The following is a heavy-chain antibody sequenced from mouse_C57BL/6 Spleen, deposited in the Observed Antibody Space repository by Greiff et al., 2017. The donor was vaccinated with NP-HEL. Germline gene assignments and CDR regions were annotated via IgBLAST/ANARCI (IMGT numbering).Heavy chain of an antibody. CDR3: ARARLIDGYFAWFAY. CDR2: IDPSDSET. Sequence: QVQLQQPGAELVRPGSSVKLSCKASGYTFTSYWMHWVKQRPIQGLEWIGNIDPSDSETHYNQKFKDKATLTVDKSSRTAYMQLSSLTSEDSAVYYCARARLIDGYFAWFAYWGQGTLVTVSA. J-gene: IGHJ3*01. D-gene: IGHD2-3*01. V-gene: IGHV1-52*01. CDR1: GYTFTSYW.